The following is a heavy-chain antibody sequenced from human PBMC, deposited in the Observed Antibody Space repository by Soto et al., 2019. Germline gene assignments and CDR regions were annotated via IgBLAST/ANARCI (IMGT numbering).Heavy chain of an antibody. CDR1: GFTFSDYY. D-gene: IGHD5-18*01. V-gene: IGHV3-11*01. CDR2: ISSSGSTI. Sequence: PGGSLRLSCAASGFTFSDYYMIWIRQAPGKGLEWVSYISSSGSTIYYADSVKGRFTISRDNAKNSLYLQMNSLRAEDTAVYYCARDFAGYGRFPAGGEYYMDVWGKGTTVTVSS. J-gene: IGHJ6*03. CDR3: ARDFAGYGRFPAGGEYYMDV.